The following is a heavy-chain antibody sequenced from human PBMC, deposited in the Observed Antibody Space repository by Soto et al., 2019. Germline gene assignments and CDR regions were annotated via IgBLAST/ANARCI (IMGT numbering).Heavy chain of an antibody. CDR1: GYTFTSYG. Sequence: QVQLVQSGAEVKKPGASVKVSCKASGYTFTSYGISWVRQAPGQGLEWMGWISAYNGNTNYAQKLQGRVTLTTDTSTSPAYMVLRSLRSADTAVYYCASFSIAATDTYGMDVWGQGTTVTVSS. V-gene: IGHV1-18*01. J-gene: IGHJ6*02. CDR3: ASFSIAATDTYGMDV. CDR2: ISAYNGNT. D-gene: IGHD6-13*01.